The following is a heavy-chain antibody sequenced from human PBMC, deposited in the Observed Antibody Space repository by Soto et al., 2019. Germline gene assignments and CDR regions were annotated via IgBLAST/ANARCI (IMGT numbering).Heavy chain of an antibody. V-gene: IGHV3-48*02. CDR1: GFTFSTSS. CDR2: ISSSSNTI. D-gene: IGHD3-3*01. J-gene: IGHJ4*02. CDR3: ARVLWSGYLTSDY. Sequence: EVQLVESGGGLGQPGGSLRLSCVVSGFTFSTSSMNWVRQAPGKGLGWVSYISSSSNTIYADSVKGRFTISRDNATNARYLQMNSLRDEDTAVYYCARVLWSGYLTSDYWGQGTLVTVSS.